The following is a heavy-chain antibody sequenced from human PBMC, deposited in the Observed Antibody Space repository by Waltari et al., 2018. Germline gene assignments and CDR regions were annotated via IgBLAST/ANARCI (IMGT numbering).Heavy chain of an antibody. CDR1: GYIFTGHF. CDR3: ARDRNYDFWTGRYGMDV. J-gene: IGHJ6*02. D-gene: IGHD3-3*01. Sequence: QVQLVQSGTEVKKVGASVKVSCKASGYIFTGHFINWVRQAPGQGLEWVGRINTRNGDTDDAQKFQGRVTMTSDTPITTVYMELSSLRSDDKAVYYCARDRNYDFWTGRYGMDVWGQGTTVTVSS. CDR2: INTRNGDT. V-gene: IGHV1-2*06.